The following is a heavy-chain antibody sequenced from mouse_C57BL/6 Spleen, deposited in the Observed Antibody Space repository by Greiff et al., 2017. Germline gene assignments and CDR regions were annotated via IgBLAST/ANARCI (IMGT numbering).Heavy chain of an antibody. V-gene: IGHV1-77*01. D-gene: IGHD2-4*01. Sequence: VKLMESGAELVKPGASVKISCKASGYTFPDYYINWVKQRPGQGLEGVGKIGPGSGSTYYNEKFKGKATLTADKSSSTAYMQLSSLTSEDSAVYFCARLNDYDEVGFAYWGQGTLVTVSA. CDR2: IGPGSGST. CDR1: GYTFPDYY. CDR3: ARLNDYDEVGFAY. J-gene: IGHJ3*01.